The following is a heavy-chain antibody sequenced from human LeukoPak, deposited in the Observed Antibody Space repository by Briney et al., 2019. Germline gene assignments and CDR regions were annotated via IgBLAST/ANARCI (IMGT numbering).Heavy chain of an antibody. CDR2: IYSGGAT. V-gene: IGHV3-66*01. J-gene: IGHJ4*02. Sequence: PGGSLRLSCAASGITVNTNYMSWDRQAPGKGLEWVSIIYSGGATFYADSVKGRFTISRENSKNTLWLQMNSLRAEDTAVYYCARDLSPVTSRVWDRMPDDYWGQGTLVTVSS. CDR3: ARDLSPVTSRVWDRMPDDY. D-gene: IGHD4-17*01. CDR1: GITVNTNY.